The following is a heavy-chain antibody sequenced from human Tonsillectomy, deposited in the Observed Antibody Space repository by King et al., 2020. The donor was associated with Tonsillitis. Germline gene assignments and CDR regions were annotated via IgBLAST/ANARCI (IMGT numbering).Heavy chain of an antibody. V-gene: IGHV4-59*01. CDR1: GGSISSYY. CDR2: IYHSGNT. CDR3: ARGEPHSGLDIDI. Sequence: VQLQESGPGLVKPSETLSLTCTISGGSISSYYWSWIRQPPGKGLEWIGYIYHSGNTNYNPSLINRVTISVDTSKNQFSLRLSSVTAADTAVYYCARGEPHSGLDIDIWCQGTMVTVSS. J-gene: IGHJ3*02. D-gene: IGHD5-12*01.